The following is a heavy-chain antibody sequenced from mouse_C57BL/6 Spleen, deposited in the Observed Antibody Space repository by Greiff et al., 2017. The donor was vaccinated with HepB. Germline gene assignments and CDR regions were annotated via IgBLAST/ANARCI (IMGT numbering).Heavy chain of an antibody. V-gene: IGHV1-64*01. Sequence: QVQLKQPGAELVKPGASVKLSCKASGYTFTSYWMHWVKQRPGQGLEWIGMIHPNSGSTNYNEKFKSKATLTVDKSSSTAYMQLSSLTSEDSAVYYCARLHYYGSRGYFDVWGTGTTVTVSS. CDR3: ARLHYYGSRGYFDV. J-gene: IGHJ1*03. CDR2: IHPNSGST. CDR1: GYTFTSYW. D-gene: IGHD1-1*01.